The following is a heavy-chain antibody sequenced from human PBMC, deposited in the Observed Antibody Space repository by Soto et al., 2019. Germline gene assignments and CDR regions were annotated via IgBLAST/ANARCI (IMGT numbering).Heavy chain of an antibody. D-gene: IGHD1-1*01. J-gene: IGHJ4*02. CDR2: ISAHNGNT. Sequence: QVHLVQSGAEVKKPGASVKVSCKGSGYGFTTYGITWVRQAPGQGLEWMAWISAHNGNTNYAQKLQGRVTVTRDTSTSTAYMVLRSLRSDDTAVYCFARGRYGDYWGQGALVTVSS. CDR3: ARGRYGDY. CDR1: GYGFTTYG. V-gene: IGHV1-18*01.